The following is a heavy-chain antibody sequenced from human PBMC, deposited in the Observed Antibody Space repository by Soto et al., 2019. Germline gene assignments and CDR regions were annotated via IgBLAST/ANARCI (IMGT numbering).Heavy chain of an antibody. CDR1: GFTFSSYA. D-gene: IGHD2-2*01. Sequence: EVQLLESGGGLVQPGGSLRLSCAASGFTFSSYAMSWVRQAPGKGLEWVSAISGSGGSTYYADSVKGRFTISRDNSKNTLYLQMNSLRAEDTAVYYCAKGPYCSSTSCYLQANGDNRIFDYWGQGTLVTVSS. CDR3: AKGPYCSSTSCYLQANGDNRIFDY. J-gene: IGHJ4*02. V-gene: IGHV3-23*01. CDR2: ISGSGGST.